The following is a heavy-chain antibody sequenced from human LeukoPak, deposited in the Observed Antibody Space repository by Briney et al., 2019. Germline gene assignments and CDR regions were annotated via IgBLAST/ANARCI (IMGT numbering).Heavy chain of an antibody. CDR2: IYNSGST. J-gene: IGHJ4*02. CDR1: GYYISSGYY. CDR3: ARFAYYDFWAFDY. V-gene: IGHV4-38-2*02. D-gene: IGHD3-3*01. Sequence: SETLSLTCTVSGYYISSGYYWGWIRQPPGKGLEWIGSIYNSGSTYYNPSLKSRVTISVDTSKNQFSLKLSSVTAADTAVYYCARFAYYDFWAFDYWGQGTLVTVSS.